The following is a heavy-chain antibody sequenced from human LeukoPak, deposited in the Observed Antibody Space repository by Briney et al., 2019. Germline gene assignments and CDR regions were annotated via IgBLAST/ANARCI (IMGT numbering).Heavy chain of an antibody. CDR1: GFTFSSYA. CDR3: AKGGRIVGASTTLDY. D-gene: IGHD1-26*01. V-gene: IGHV3-23*01. Sequence: GGSLRLSCAASGFTFSSYAVSWVRQAPGKGLEWVSAISDSGGSTYYADSVKGRFTISRDNSENTLYLQMNSLRAEDTAAYFCAKGGRIVGASTTLDYWGQGTLVTVSS. J-gene: IGHJ4*02. CDR2: ISDSGGST.